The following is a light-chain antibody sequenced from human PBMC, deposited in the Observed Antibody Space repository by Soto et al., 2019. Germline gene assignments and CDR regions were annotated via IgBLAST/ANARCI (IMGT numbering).Light chain of an antibody. J-gene: IGLJ1*01. CDR1: SSDVGSYNL. V-gene: IGLV2-23*02. CDR3: CSYAGSSPYV. Sequence: QSALTQPASVSGSPGQSITISCTGTSSDVGSYNLVSWYRQHPGKAPKLMIYEVSKRPSGVSNRFSGSKSGNTASLTISGLQAEDEADYYCCSYAGSSPYVFGTGTKVTVL. CDR2: EVS.